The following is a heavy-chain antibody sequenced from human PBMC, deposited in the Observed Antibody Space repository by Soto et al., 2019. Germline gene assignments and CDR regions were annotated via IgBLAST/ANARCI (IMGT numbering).Heavy chain of an antibody. CDR3: AKGLVGYVFGVKYYHYGMDV. CDR1: RFTFSSYG. V-gene: IGHV3-30*18. J-gene: IGHJ6*02. CDR2: ISYDGSNK. D-gene: IGHD2-8*02. Sequence: QVQLVESGGGVVQPGRSLRLSCEASRFTFSSYGMHWVRQAPGKGLEWVAAISYDGSNKNYADSVKGRFTISRDNSKNTLYLQMNGLRGEDTAVYHCAKGLVGYVFGVKYYHYGMDVWGQGTTVTVSS.